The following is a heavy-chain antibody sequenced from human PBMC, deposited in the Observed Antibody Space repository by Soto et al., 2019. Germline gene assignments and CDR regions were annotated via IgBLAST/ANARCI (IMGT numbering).Heavy chain of an antibody. J-gene: IGHJ3*02. CDR2: IIPILGIA. Sequence: QVQLVQSGAEVKKPGSSVKVSCKASGGTFSSYTISWVRQAPGQGLEWMGRIIPILGIANYAQKFQGRVTITADKSTSTDYMELSSLRSEDTAVYYCARVRHSSGWTVDDAFDIWGQGTMVTVSS. CDR3: ARVRHSSGWTVDDAFDI. D-gene: IGHD6-19*01. CDR1: GGTFSSYT. V-gene: IGHV1-69*02.